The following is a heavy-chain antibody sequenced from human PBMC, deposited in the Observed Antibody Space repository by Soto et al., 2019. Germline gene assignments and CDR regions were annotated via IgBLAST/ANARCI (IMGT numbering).Heavy chain of an antibody. V-gene: IGHV1-18*01. CDR1: GYTFSNYG. CDR2: ISLYSDGT. J-gene: IGHJ5*02. CDR3: ARVVPGAEAWFGP. D-gene: IGHD2-2*01. Sequence: QVQLMQSGGEVKRPGASVKVSCKTSGYTFSNYGITWVRQAPGQPLEWLGWISLYSDGTNHAQKFQGRVSMTTDTSTTTAYMELRSLRSDDTAVYYCARVVPGAEAWFGPWGQGTLVTVSS.